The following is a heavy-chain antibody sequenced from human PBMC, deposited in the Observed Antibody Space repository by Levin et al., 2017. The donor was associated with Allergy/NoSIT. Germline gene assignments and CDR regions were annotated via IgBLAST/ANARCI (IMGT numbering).Heavy chain of an antibody. Sequence: SGPTLVKPTETLTLTCTVSGFSLSNARMGVSWIRQPPGKALEWLAHIFSNDEKSYSTSLKSRLTISKDTSKSQVVLTMTNMDPVDTATYYCVPLYYGSGYNWFDPWGQGTLVTVSS. CDR3: VPLYYGSGYNWFDP. J-gene: IGHJ5*02. CDR1: GFSLSNARMG. CDR2: IFSNDEK. D-gene: IGHD3-10*01. V-gene: IGHV2-26*01.